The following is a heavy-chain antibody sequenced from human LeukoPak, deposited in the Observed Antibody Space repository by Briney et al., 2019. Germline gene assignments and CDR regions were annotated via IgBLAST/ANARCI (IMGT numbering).Heavy chain of an antibody. J-gene: IGHJ4*02. V-gene: IGHV1-18*04. Sequence: ASVKVSCKASGYTFTSYGITWVRQAPGQGLEFMGWVGAYNGNTRYAQKFQDRVIMTTDTSTSTAYMELGSLRSDDSAVYFCAREWRDCSNGVCATGHFDYWGQGTLVTVSS. CDR3: AREWRDCSNGVCATGHFDY. CDR2: VGAYNGNT. D-gene: IGHD2-8*01. CDR1: GYTFTSYG.